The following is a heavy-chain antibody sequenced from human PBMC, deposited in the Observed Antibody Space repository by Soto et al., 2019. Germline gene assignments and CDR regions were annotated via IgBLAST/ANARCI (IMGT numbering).Heavy chain of an antibody. CDR1: GYTFTSYY. CDR2: INPSGGST. CDR3: ARVPTTTMVRGVDFDH. D-gene: IGHD3-10*01. J-gene: IGHJ4*02. V-gene: IGHV1-46*03. Sequence: QVQLVQSGAEVKKPGASVKVSCKASGYTFTSYYMHWVRQAPGQGLEWMGIINPSGGSTSYAQKFQGRVTMTRDTSTSTVYMERSSLRSEDTAVYYCARVPTTTMVRGVDFDHWGQGTLVTVSS.